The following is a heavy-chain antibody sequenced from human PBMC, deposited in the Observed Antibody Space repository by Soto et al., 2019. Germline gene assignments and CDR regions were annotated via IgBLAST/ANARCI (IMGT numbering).Heavy chain of an antibody. V-gene: IGHV4-39*01. D-gene: IGHD1-7*01. CDR3: ARMPRNYNYVWRFGP. CDR1: GASLDSSIYY. CDR2: VSYSGIT. J-gene: IGHJ5*02. Sequence: SETLSLTCTVSGASLDSSIYYWDWIRQPPGKGLEWIASVSYSGITAYNPSLQSRVTIGLDTSKTQFSLRLTSVTAAYTAVYYCARMPRNYNYVWRFGPWGQGTLVTVSS.